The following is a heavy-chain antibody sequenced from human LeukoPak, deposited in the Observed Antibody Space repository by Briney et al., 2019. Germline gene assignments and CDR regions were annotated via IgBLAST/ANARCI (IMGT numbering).Heavy chain of an antibody. J-gene: IGHJ6*03. CDR1: GFTFSNYA. CDR3: AKGMGHMASVWDYYYMDV. Sequence: SGGSLRLSCAASGFTFSNYAMHWVRQPPGKGLEWVAVISYDGSKKYYADSVKGRFTISRDNSKNTLYLQMNSLRAEDTAVYYCAKGMGHMASVWDYYYMDVWGKGTTVTISS. D-gene: IGHD2-21*01. V-gene: IGHV3-30*04. CDR2: ISYDGSKK.